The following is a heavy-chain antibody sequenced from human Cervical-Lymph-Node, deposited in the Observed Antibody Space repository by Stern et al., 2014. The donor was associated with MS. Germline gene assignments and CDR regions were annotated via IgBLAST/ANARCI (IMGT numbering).Heavy chain of an antibody. V-gene: IGHV4-59*01. CDR3: ARATDL. CDR2: IYYRGNT. CDR1: GASITSYY. Sequence: QLQLQESGPGLLRPSETLSLTCTVSGASITSYYWSWIRQPPGKGLKWIGYIYYRGNTNYNASLKGRVAISIGTSKTQFSLRLSSVTAADTAVYYCARATDLWGQGTLVTVSS. J-gene: IGHJ5*02.